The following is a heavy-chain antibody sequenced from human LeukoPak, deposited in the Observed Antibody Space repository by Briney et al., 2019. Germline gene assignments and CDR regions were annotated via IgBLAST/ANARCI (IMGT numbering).Heavy chain of an antibody. D-gene: IGHD1-1*01. CDR1: GFTFSSYA. Sequence: GGSLRLSCAASGFTFSSYAMSWVRQAPGKGLEWVAGFGRGADPHYADSVKGRFTVSRDESRSTMYLQMNNVRVEDTALYYCAKGATGQSSFDFWGRGTLVSVSS. CDR3: AKGATGQSSFDF. V-gene: IGHV3-23*01. CDR2: FGRGADP. J-gene: IGHJ2*01.